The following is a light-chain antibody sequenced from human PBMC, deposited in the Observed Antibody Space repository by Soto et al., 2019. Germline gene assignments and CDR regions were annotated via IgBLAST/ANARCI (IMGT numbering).Light chain of an antibody. CDR3: QQCLRWPLT. CDR1: QDVSSK. CDR2: DAS. V-gene: IGKV3D-15*01. J-gene: IGKJ4*01. Sequence: EMVVTQSPATLSVSPGERVTLSCRTSQDVSSKLAGYQQKPGQPPSLLIYDASTRAPGTPARFSGSGSGTELTLADSSLKSEDYAIYFCQQCLRWPLTFGGGTKVEIK.